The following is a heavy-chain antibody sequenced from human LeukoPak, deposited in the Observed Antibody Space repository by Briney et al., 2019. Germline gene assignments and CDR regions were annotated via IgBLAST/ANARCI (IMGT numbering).Heavy chain of an antibody. J-gene: IGHJ4*02. CDR2: IRSKAYNGTT. V-gene: IGHV3-49*04. CDR1: GFTFGDYA. Sequence: GGSLRLSCTASGFTFGDYAMNWVRQAPGKGLEWVGFIRSKAYNGTTEYAASVKGRFTISRDDSKSIAYLQMNSLKTEDTAVFYCTTRSGSFDYWGQETLVTVSS. D-gene: IGHD1-26*01. CDR3: TTRSGSFDY.